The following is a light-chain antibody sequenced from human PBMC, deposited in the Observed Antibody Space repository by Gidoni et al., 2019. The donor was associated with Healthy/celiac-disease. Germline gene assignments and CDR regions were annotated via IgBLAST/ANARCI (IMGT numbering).Light chain of an antibody. CDR3: CSYAGSRV. CDR2: EVS. Sequence: SALTQPASVSGSPGQSITIACTGTSSDVGSYNLVSWYQQHPGKAPKLMIYEVSKRPSWVSNRFSGSKSGNTSSLTISGLQAEDEADYYCCSYAGSRVFGGGTKLTVL. J-gene: IGLJ3*02. V-gene: IGLV2-23*02. CDR1: SSDVGSYNL.